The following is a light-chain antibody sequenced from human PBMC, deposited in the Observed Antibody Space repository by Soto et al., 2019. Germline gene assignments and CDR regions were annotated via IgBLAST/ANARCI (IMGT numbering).Light chain of an antibody. J-gene: IGKJ1*01. CDR3: QQYGSLPET. Sequence: EIVLTQSPGTLSLSPGERATLSCRASQSVRSDYLAWYQQKPGRAPRLLIYEASSRATGIPDRFSGSGSGTDFTLTISRLEPEDFAVYFCQQYGSLPETFGQGTKVEI. CDR2: EAS. V-gene: IGKV3-20*01. CDR1: QSVRSDY.